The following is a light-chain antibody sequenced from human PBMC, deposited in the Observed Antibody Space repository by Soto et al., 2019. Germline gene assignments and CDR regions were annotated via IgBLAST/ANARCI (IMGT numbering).Light chain of an antibody. J-gene: IGKJ2*01. CDR3: QQYGSSPPYT. CDR1: HSVSSSY. V-gene: IGKV3-20*01. CDR2: GAS. Sequence: EIVLTQSPGTLSLSPGERATLSCRASHSVSSSYLAWYQQKPGQAPRLLIYGASSRSTGIPDRFSGSGSGTDFTLPIIRLEPEDFAVYYCQQYGSSPPYTFGQGNKLEIK.